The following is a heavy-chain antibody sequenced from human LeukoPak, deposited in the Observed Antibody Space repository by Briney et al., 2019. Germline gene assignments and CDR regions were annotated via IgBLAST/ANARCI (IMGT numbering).Heavy chain of an antibody. CDR3: TTELDVRPNHY. D-gene: IGHD1-14*01. CDR1: GFTFSNAW. J-gene: IGHJ4*02. V-gene: IGHV3-15*01. CDR2: IKSKTDGGTT. Sequence: GGSLRLSCAASGFTFSNAWMSWVRQAPGKGLEWVGRIKSKTDGGTTDYAAPVKGRFTISRDDSKNTLYLRMNSLKSEDTAVYYCTTELDVRPNHYWGQGTLVTVSS.